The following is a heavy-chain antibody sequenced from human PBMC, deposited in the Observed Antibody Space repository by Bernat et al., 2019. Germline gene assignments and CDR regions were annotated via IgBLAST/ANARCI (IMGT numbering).Heavy chain of an antibody. Sequence: QVQLQESGPGLVKPSGTLSLTCAVSGGSISSSNWWSWVRQPPGKGLEWIGEIYHSGSTNYNPSLKSRVTISVDKSKNQFSLKLSSVTAADTAVYYCARGPHPSRGYYSSSYWFDPWGQGTLVTVSS. D-gene: IGHD3-22*01. CDR3: ARGPHPSRGYYSSSYWFDP. J-gene: IGHJ5*02. CDR1: GGSISSSNW. CDR2: IYHSGST. V-gene: IGHV4-4*02.